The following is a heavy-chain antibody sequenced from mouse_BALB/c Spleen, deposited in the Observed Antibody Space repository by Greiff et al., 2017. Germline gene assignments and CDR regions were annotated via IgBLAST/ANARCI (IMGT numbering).Heavy chain of an antibody. V-gene: IGHV1-18*01. J-gene: IGHJ3*01. CDR2: INPNNGGT. D-gene: IGHD2-1*01. Sequence: DVQLQESGPELVKPGASVKIPCKASGYTFTDYNMDWVKQSHGKSLEWIGDINPNNGGTIYNQKFKGKATLTVDKSSSTAYMELRSLTSEDTAVYYCARGGNYGNYAAYWGQGTLVTVSA. CDR1: GYTFTDYN. CDR3: ARGGNYGNYAAY.